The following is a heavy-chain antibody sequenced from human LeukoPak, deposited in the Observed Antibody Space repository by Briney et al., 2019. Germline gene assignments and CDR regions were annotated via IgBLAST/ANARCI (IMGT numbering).Heavy chain of an antibody. Sequence: GGSLRLSCAASGFTVSSNYMSWVRQAPGKGLEWVSVIYSGGSTYYADSVKGRFTISRDNSKNTLYLQMNSLRAEDTAVYYWARSPSGLSSLTPMDGRGQGTTVTVSS. J-gene: IGHJ6*02. V-gene: IGHV3-53*01. CDR3: ARSPSGLSSLTPMDG. CDR1: GFTVSSNY. CDR2: IYSGGST. D-gene: IGHD1-14*01.